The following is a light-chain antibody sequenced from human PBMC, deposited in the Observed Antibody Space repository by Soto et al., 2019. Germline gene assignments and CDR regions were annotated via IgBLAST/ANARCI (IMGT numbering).Light chain of an antibody. CDR3: CSYAGGYIFV. Sequence: QSLLTHPRSLSGSPGQSVTISCTGTSSDVGGYNYVSWFQQYPGKVPKLMIYDVTERPSGVPDRFSGSKSGNTASLTISGLQAEDEADYFCCSYAGGYIFVFGTGTKVTVL. CDR2: DVT. CDR1: SSDVGGYNY. V-gene: IGLV2-11*01. J-gene: IGLJ1*01.